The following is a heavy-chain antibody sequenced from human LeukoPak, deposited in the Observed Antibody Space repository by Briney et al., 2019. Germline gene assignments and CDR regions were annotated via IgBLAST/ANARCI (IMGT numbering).Heavy chain of an antibody. Sequence: SETLSLTCTVSGYSISSGYYWGWIRQPPGKGLEWIGSIYHSGSTYYNPSLKSRVTISVDTSKNQFSLKLSSVTAADTAVYYCARDSYAGYGSYYFDYWGQGTLVTVSS. CDR3: ARDSYAGYGSYYFDY. D-gene: IGHD3-9*01. V-gene: IGHV4-38-2*02. CDR1: GYSISSGYY. CDR2: IYHSGST. J-gene: IGHJ4*02.